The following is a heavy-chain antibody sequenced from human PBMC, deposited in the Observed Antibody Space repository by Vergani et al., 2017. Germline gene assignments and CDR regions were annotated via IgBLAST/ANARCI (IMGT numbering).Heavy chain of an antibody. Sequence: QITLKESGPTLVKPTQTLTLTCTFSGFSLNTRGVSVAWIRQPPGKALDWLALIYWNDDQHYSPSLNNRVTITKDTSKNQVVLTMTNMDYVDTGTYYWVYRKTECGTTGCFYPFYYYYYMDVLGKGTTVTVSS. J-gene: IGHJ6*03. CDR1: GFSLNTRGVS. V-gene: IGHV2-5*04. D-gene: IGHD1-7*01. CDR3: VYRKTECGTTGCFYPFYYYYYMDV. CDR2: IYWNDDQ.